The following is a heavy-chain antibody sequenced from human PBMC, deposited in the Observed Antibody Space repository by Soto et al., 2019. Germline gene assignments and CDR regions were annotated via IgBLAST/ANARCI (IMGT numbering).Heavy chain of an antibody. J-gene: IGHJ4*02. CDR1: GFTFSSYS. V-gene: IGHV3-21*01. D-gene: IGHD3-22*01. CDR2: ISSSRYI. Sequence: GGSLRLSCAASGFTFSSYSMNWVRQAPGKGLEWVSSISSSRYIYYADSVKGRFTISRDNAKNSLYLQMNSLRAEDTAVYYCARESVYYDSSGYFDYWGQGTLVTVSS. CDR3: ARESVYYDSSGYFDY.